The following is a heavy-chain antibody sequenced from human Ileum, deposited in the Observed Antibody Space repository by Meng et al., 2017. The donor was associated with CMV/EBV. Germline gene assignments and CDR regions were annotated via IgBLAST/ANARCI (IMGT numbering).Heavy chain of an antibody. J-gene: IGHJ6*02. D-gene: IGHD3-16*01. V-gene: IGHV3-74*01. CDR1: GFSFGTYW. CDR2: INSDGSST. CDR3: ARPFGMDV. Sequence: GESLKISCATSGFSFGTYWMHWVRQVPGKGLVWVSRINSDGSSTTYADSVKGRFTTSRDNAKNTLYLQMNSLRAEDTAVYYCARPFGMDVWGQGTTVTVSS.